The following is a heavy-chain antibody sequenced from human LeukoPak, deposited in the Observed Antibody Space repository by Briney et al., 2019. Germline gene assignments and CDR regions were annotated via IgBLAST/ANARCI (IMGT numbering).Heavy chain of an antibody. CDR1: GYSIRNGYN. CDR2: IYQSGST. J-gene: IGHJ6*03. D-gene: IGHD3-10*01. CDR3: ARVGDLFGAHRVRGLPPDYYYMDV. V-gene: IGHV4-38-2*02. Sequence: SETLSLTCTVSGYSIRNGYNWGWIRLSPGKGLEWLGSIYQSGSTYDNPSLKSRVTLSIDTSKNQFSLKLTSVTAADTAVYYCARVGDLFGAHRVRGLPPDYYYMDVWGKGTTVTVSS.